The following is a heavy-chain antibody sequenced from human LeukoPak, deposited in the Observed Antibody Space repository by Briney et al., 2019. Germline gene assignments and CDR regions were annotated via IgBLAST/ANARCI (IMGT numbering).Heavy chain of an antibody. CDR2: IYTDNSDV. V-gene: IGHV5-51*01. Sequence: GESLKISCKASGYSFTNYWIVWLRQMPGRGLEWMGIIYTDNSDVRYSPSFRGRVTISADKSVNTAYLQWSSLKASDTAMYYCALYFDTYYFDYWGQGTLVTVSS. CDR3: ALYFDTYYFDY. CDR1: GYSFTNYW. D-gene: IGHD2-2*02. J-gene: IGHJ4*02.